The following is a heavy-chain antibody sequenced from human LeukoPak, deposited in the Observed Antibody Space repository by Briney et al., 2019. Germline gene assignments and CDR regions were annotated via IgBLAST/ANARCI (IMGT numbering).Heavy chain of an antibody. Sequence: GASVKVSCKASGYTFSDYYVHWVRQAPGQGLEWMGWINPNSGGTNSPQKFQGRVTMTRDTSITTAYMELSSLRSDDTAVYYCARVRGVINDFDNWGQGTLVTVSS. CDR3: ARVRGVINDFDN. V-gene: IGHV1-2*02. D-gene: IGHD3-10*01. J-gene: IGHJ4*02. CDR1: GYTFSDYY. CDR2: INPNSGGT.